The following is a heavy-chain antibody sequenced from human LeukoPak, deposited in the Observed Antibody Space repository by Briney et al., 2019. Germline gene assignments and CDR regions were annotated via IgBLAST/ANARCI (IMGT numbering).Heavy chain of an antibody. Sequence: GRSLRLSCAASGFTFSSYGMHWVRQAPGKGLEWVAVISYDGSNKYYADSVKGRFTISRDNSKNTLYLQMNSLRAEDTAVYYCARGDIVVVPAAMRYYYYGMDVWGQGTTVTVSS. V-gene: IGHV3-30*03. J-gene: IGHJ6*02. CDR3: ARGDIVVVPAAMRYYYYGMDV. D-gene: IGHD2-2*01. CDR1: GFTFSSYG. CDR2: ISYDGSNK.